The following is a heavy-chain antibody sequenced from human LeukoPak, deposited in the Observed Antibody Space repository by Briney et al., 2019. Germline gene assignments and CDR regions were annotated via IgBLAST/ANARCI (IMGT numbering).Heavy chain of an antibody. V-gene: IGHV3-7*03. J-gene: IGHJ6*02. CDR1: GLTVSSYS. CDR2: INHNGNVN. Sequence: GGSLRLSCVASGLTVSSYSMNWVRQAPGKGLEWVASINHNGNVNYYVDSVKGRFTISRDNAKNSLYLQMSNLRAEDTAVYFCAREGGLDVWGQGATVTVSS. CDR3: AREGGLDV.